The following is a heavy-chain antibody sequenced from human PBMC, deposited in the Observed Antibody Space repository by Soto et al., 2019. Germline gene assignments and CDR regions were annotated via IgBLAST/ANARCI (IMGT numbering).Heavy chain of an antibody. J-gene: IGHJ3*02. CDR3: AHGVITYGGVVGEDAFDI. V-gene: IGHV2-5*02. D-gene: IGHD3-16*02. CDR2: IYWDDDR. CDR1: GFSLSTRGVG. Sequence: SGPTLVNPTETLTLTCTFSGFSLSTRGVGVGWIRQPPGEALEWLAVIYWDDDRRYSPALKSRLTITKDTSRNLVVLLMTNMDPVDTATYFCAHGVITYGGVVGEDAFDIWGQGTMVTVSS.